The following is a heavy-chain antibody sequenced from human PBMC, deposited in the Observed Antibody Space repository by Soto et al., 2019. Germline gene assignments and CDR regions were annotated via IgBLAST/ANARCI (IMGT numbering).Heavy chain of an antibody. CDR2: IRSKSNSYAT. J-gene: IGHJ5*01. CDR3: TRGYGDYVRDS. D-gene: IGHD4-17*01. CDR1: GFTFSGSA. Sequence: EVQLVESGGGLVQPGGSLKLSCAVSGFTFSGSAMHWVRQAPGKRLEWVGRIRSKSNSYATAYAASVKGRFTISRDDSKNTEYLHMNSLKTEDTAVYYCTRGYGDYVRDSWGQGTLVTVSS. V-gene: IGHV3-73*01.